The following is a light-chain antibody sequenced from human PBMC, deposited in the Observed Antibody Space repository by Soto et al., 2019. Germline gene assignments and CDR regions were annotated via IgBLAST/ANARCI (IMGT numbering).Light chain of an antibody. V-gene: IGKV3-20*01. Sequence: EIVLTQSPGTLSLSPGERATLSCRASQIVTGTYLAWYQQKPGQAPRLLIYGASSRAPGIPDRFSGSGSGTDFTLTISRLEPEDFGVYSCQKYGSPPTTFGQGTKVEIK. CDR3: QKYGSPPTT. CDR2: GAS. J-gene: IGKJ1*01. CDR1: QIVTGTY.